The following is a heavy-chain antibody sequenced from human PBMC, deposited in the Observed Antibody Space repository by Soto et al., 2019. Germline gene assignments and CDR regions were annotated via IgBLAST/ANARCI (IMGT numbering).Heavy chain of an antibody. J-gene: IGHJ4*02. Sequence: SETLSLTCTVSGGSISSGGYYWSWIRQHPGKGLEWIGYIYYSGSTYYNPSLKSRVTISVDTSKNQFSLKLSSVTAADTAVYYCARSTIFGVAHDYWGQGTLVTVSS. D-gene: IGHD3-3*01. CDR3: ARSTIFGVAHDY. CDR1: GGSISSGGYY. CDR2: IYYSGST. V-gene: IGHV4-31*03.